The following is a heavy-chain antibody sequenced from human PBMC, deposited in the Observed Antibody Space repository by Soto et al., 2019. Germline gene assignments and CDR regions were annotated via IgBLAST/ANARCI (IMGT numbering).Heavy chain of an antibody. Sequence: PGGSLRLSCAASGFTFSAYAFHWVRQAPGKGLEWVSAISGSGGSTYYADSVKGRFTISRDNSKNTLYLQMNSLRAEDTAVYYCAKDPDYGGPSSADYWGQGTLVTVSS. V-gene: IGHV3-23*01. J-gene: IGHJ4*02. D-gene: IGHD4-17*01. CDR1: GFTFSAYA. CDR3: AKDPDYGGPSSADY. CDR2: ISGSGGST.